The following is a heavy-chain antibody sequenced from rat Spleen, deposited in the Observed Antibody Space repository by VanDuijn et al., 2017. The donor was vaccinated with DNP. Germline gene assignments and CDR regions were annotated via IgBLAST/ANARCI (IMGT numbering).Heavy chain of an antibody. V-gene: IGHV3-1*01. CDR3: SRWTRYFDY. CDR2: INYSGST. J-gene: IGHJ2*01. CDR1: GYSITSNY. Sequence: EVQLQESGSGLVKPSQSLSLTCSVTGYSITSNYWGWIRKFPGNKMEYIGHINYSGSTNYNPSLRSRISITRDTAKNHFFLHLNSVTTEDTATYYCSRWTRYFDYWGQGVMVTASS. D-gene: IGHD1-7*01.